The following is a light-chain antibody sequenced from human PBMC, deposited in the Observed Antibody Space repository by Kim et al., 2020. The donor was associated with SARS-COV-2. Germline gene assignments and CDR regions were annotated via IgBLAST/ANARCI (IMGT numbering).Light chain of an antibody. CDR1: SSNIGTNY. CDR3: GTWDSSLSVWL. Sequence: GLQVTSSGSGSSSNIGTNYVTWYQQLPGTVTKVLIYDNKKRPSGIPDRFSGSKSGTSGSLDITGLQTGDEADYYCGTWDSSLSVWLFGGGTQLTVL. J-gene: IGLJ3*02. V-gene: IGLV1-51*01. CDR2: DNK.